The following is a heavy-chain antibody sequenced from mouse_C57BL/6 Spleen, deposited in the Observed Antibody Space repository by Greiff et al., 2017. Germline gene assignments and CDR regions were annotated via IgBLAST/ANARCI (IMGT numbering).Heavy chain of an antibody. Sequence: VQLQQPGAELVMPGASVKLSCKASGYTFTSYWMHWVKQRPGQGLEWIGEIDPSDSYTNYNQKFKGKSTLTVDKSSSTAYMQLSSLTSEDSAVYYCARSHYGYDSAMDYWGQGTSVTVSS. CDR3: ARSHYGYDSAMDY. J-gene: IGHJ4*01. CDR2: IDPSDSYT. D-gene: IGHD2-2*01. CDR1: GYTFTSYW. V-gene: IGHV1-69*01.